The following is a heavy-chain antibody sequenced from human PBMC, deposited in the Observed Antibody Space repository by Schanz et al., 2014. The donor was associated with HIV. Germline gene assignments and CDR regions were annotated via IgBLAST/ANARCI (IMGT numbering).Heavy chain of an antibody. Sequence: EVQLLESGGGLVQPGGSLRLSCAASGFTFSSYAMTWVRQAPGKGLDWVSTISGSDGDTYYADSVKGRFTISRDNSRNALYLHMNSLRAEDTAVYFCAKSNGGDTAVVQYYFDYWGQGTLVSVSS. CDR3: AKSNGGDTAVVQYYFDY. CDR2: ISGSDGDT. D-gene: IGHD5-18*01. J-gene: IGHJ4*02. CDR1: GFTFSSYA. V-gene: IGHV3-23*01.